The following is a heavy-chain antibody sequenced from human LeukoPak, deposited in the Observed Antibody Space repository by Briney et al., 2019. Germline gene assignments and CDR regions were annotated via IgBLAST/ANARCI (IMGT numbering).Heavy chain of an antibody. CDR1: GFTFSSYT. CDR2: ISWNSGSI. J-gene: IGHJ4*02. D-gene: IGHD5-12*01. V-gene: IGHV3-9*01. Sequence: PGGSLRLSCAASGFTFSSYTMNWVRQAPGKGLEWVSGISWNSGSIGYADSVKGRFTISRDNAKNSLYLQMNSLRAEDTALYYCAKDLLGANPTIVDYWGQGTLVTVSS. CDR3: AKDLLGANPTIVDY.